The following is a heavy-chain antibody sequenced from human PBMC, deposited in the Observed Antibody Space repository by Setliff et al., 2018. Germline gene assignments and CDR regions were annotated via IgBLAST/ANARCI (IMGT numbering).Heavy chain of an antibody. CDR2: SNHGGRT. V-gene: IGHV4-34*01. CDR1: GESFSNNY. D-gene: IGHD2-21*01. CDR3: ARAQVVFAISAPVWYFEF. Sequence: PSETLSLTCSVSGESFSNNYWSWIRQTPGKGLEWIGESNHGGRTTYHPSLKSRLTMSVDTSTNQFSLNLNSVTAADTAVYYCARAQVVFAISAPVWYFEFWGRGTQVTVSS. J-gene: IGHJ2*01.